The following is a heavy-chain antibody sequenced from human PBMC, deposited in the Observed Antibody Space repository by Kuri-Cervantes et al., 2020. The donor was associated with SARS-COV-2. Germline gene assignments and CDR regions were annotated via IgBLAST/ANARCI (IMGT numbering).Heavy chain of an antibody. CDR2: IWYDGSNK. D-gene: IGHD5-18*01. Sequence: GESLKISCAASGFTFSSYWMSWVRQAPGKGLEWVAVIWYDGSNKYYADSVKGRFTISRDNSKNTLYLQMNSLRAEDTAVYYCARIPYSYGSPFDYYGMDVWGQGTTVTVSS. J-gene: IGHJ6*02. CDR1: GFTFSSYW. CDR3: ARIPYSYGSPFDYYGMDV. V-gene: IGHV3-33*08.